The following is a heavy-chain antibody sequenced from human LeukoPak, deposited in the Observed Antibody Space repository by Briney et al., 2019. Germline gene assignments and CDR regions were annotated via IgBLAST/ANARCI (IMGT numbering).Heavy chain of an antibody. D-gene: IGHD3-22*01. Sequence: GGSLRLSCAAYGFSFSSYWMTWFRQAPGKGLEWVANIKQDGSLKYYVDSVKGRFSTSRDNAKNSLYLQMNSLSAEDTAVYYCARDSNYYDGSAYHDVFDIWGQGTMVTVSS. CDR2: IKQDGSLK. CDR3: ARDSNYYDGSAYHDVFDI. J-gene: IGHJ3*02. V-gene: IGHV3-7*01. CDR1: GFSFSSYW.